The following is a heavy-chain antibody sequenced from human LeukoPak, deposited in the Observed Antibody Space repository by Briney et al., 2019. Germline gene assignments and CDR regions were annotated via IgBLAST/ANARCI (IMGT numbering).Heavy chain of an antibody. Sequence: GGSLRLSCAASGFTFSSYSMNWVRHAPGKRLEWGSSISRSSSYIYYADSVKGRLTISRDNAKNSLYLEMNSLRAEDTAVYYCARARFGEGGYYFDYWGQGTLVTVSS. J-gene: IGHJ4*02. V-gene: IGHV3-21*01. CDR3: ARARFGEGGYYFDY. CDR1: GFTFSSYS. D-gene: IGHD3-10*01. CDR2: ISRSSSYI.